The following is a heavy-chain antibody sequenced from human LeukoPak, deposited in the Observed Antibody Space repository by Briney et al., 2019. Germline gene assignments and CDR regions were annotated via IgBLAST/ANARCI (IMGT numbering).Heavy chain of an antibody. CDR2: ISGSGGST. CDR3: ARDNYYDSSGYRECFDY. CDR1: GFTFSNSG. V-gene: IGHV3-23*01. Sequence: GGTLRLSCAASGFTFSNSGMSWVRQAPGKGLEWVSGISGSGGSTYYADSVKGRFTISRDNSKNTLYLQMNSLRAEDTAVYYCARDNYYDSSGYRECFDYWGQGTLVTVSS. J-gene: IGHJ4*02. D-gene: IGHD3-22*01.